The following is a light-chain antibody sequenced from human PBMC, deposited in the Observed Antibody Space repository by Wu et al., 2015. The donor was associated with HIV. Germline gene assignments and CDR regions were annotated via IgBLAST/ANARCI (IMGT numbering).Light chain of an antibody. CDR3: QQYGNS. Sequence: EIVLTQSPVTLSLSPGETATLSCRASQNVKNNYLAWYQQKPGQAPRLLIYGAFNRATGIPDRFSGSGSGTEFTLTISRLEPEDFAVYYCQQYGNSFGQGTRVDIK. CDR1: QNVKNNY. V-gene: IGKV3-20*01. J-gene: IGKJ1*01. CDR2: GAF.